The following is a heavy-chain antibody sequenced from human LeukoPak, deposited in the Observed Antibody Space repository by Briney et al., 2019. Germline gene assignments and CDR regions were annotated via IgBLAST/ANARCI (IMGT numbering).Heavy chain of an antibody. J-gene: IGHJ4*02. V-gene: IGHV3-74*01. CDR1: GFTFSTYW. D-gene: IGHD6-6*01. CDR3: AKLGWAARPLDLLDY. CDR2: INSDGSSI. Sequence: PGGSLRLSCAASGFTFSTYWMHWVRQAPGKGLVWVSRINSDGSSITYADSVKGRFTISRDNSKNTLYLQMNSLRAEDTAVYYCAKLGWAARPLDLLDYWGQGTLVTVSS.